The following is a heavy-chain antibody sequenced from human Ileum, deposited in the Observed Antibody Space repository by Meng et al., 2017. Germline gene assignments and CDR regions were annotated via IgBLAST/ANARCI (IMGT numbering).Heavy chain of an antibody. D-gene: IGHD1-26*01. V-gene: IGHV4-34*01. CDR1: GDSFTDYY. CDR3: ARRIRGGSYLG. CDR2: IHYNGST. J-gene: IGHJ4*02. Sequence: LQLLQWGAGMLKLSETLSLTCNVYGDSFTDYYWNWIRQPPGKGLEWIGEIHYNGSTNYNPSLESRVTISEDTSQKQFSLRLSSVTAADTAVYYCARRIRGGSYLGWGQGTLVTVSS.